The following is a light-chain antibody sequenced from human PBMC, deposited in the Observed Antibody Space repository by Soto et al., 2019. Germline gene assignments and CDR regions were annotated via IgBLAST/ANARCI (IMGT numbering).Light chain of an antibody. Sequence: EIVWTQSPGTLSLSPGERATVSCRASQCVSSSYLAWYQQKPGQAPRLLIYGASSRATGIPDRFSGSGSGTDFTLTISRLEPEDFAVYYCQQYGSSPLTFGQGTKVEIK. CDR2: GAS. CDR3: QQYGSSPLT. V-gene: IGKV3-20*01. CDR1: QCVSSSY. J-gene: IGKJ1*01.